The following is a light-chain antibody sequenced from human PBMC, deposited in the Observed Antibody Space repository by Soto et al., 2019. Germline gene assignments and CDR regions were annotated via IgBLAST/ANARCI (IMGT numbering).Light chain of an antibody. CDR1: QSISSY. V-gene: IGKV1-39*01. CDR2: AAS. Sequence: DIQMTQSPSSLSSFVGDRVTITCRASQSISSYLNWYQQKPGKAPKVLIYAASTLQSGVPSRFSGSGSGTDFTLTISSLQPEDFATYYCQQSYSTPYTFGQGTKLEIK. J-gene: IGKJ2*01. CDR3: QQSYSTPYT.